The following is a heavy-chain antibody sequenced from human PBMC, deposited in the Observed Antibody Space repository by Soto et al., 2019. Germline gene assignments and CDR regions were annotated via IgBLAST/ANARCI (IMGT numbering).Heavy chain of an antibody. V-gene: IGHV3-48*02. Sequence: EVQLVESGGGLVQPGGSLRLSCAASGFTFSIYSMNWVRQAPGKGLEWLSYIGIGSNEIYYADSVKGRFTISRDDAKNSLYLQMNSLRDEDTAVYYCVRDRDFAFDIWGQGTMVTVSS. J-gene: IGHJ3*02. CDR1: GFTFSIYS. CDR3: VRDRDFAFDI. CDR2: IGIGSNEI.